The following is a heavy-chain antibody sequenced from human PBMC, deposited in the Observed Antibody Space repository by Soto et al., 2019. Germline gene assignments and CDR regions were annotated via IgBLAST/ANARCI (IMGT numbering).Heavy chain of an antibody. J-gene: IGHJ4*02. V-gene: IGHV4-59*01. Sequence: PSETLSLTCTVSGGSISSYYWSWIRQPPGKGLEWIGYIYYSGSTNYNPSLKSRVTISVDTSKNQFSLKLSSVTAADTAVYYCARAPYGYYDGSGSYYQGDYFDYWGQGTLVTVSS. CDR2: IYYSGST. CDR1: GGSISSYY. D-gene: IGHD3-10*01. CDR3: ARAPYGYYDGSGSYYQGDYFDY.